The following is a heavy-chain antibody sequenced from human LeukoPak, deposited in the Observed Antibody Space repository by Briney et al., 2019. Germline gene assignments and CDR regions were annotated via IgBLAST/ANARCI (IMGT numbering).Heavy chain of an antibody. Sequence: GGSLRLSCAASGFTFSSYGMHWVRQAPGKGLEWVAVIWYDGSNKYYADSVKGRFTISRDNSKNTLYLQMNSLRAEDTAVYYCAGDPSPDYYDSSGYLDYWGQGTLVTVSS. CDR3: AGDPSPDYYDSSGYLDY. CDR1: GFTFSSYG. CDR2: IWYDGSNK. V-gene: IGHV3-33*01. D-gene: IGHD3-22*01. J-gene: IGHJ4*02.